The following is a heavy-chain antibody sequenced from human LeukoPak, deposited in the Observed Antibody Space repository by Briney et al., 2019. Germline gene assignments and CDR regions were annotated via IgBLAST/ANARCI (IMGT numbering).Heavy chain of an antibody. Sequence: PSGTLSLTCAVSGGSISSSNWWSWVRQPPGKGLEWIGEVYHSGSTNYNPSLKSRVTISIDKSNNQFSLKLSSVTAADTAVYFCARAPPGTDYYYGMDVWGQGTTVTVSS. CDR2: VYHSGST. V-gene: IGHV4-4*02. J-gene: IGHJ6*02. CDR1: GGSISSSNW. D-gene: IGHD6-13*01. CDR3: ARAPPGTDYYYGMDV.